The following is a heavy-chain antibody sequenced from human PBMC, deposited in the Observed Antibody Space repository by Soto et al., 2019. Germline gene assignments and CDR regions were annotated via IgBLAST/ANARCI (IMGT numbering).Heavy chain of an antibody. Sequence: QVQLQESGPGLVKPSQTLSLTCTVSDGSISSGGYYWSWIREHPGKGLEWIGYIYYSGSTYYNPSLKTRVNISVDTSKYQFCLKLSSVTAADTAVYYCARGVVPAASYYNWFDPWGQGTLVTVSS. CDR1: DGSISSGGYY. CDR3: ARGVVPAASYYNWFDP. CDR2: IYYSGST. V-gene: IGHV4-31*03. D-gene: IGHD2-2*01. J-gene: IGHJ5*02.